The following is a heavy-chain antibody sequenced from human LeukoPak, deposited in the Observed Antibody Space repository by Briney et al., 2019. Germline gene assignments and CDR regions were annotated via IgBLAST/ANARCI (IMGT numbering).Heavy chain of an antibody. CDR3: AREGECSGGSCYSYGWFDP. D-gene: IGHD2-15*01. V-gene: IGHV4-39*07. CDR2: IYYSGST. Sequence: SETLSLTCAVSGDSISSSSYYWGWIRQPPGKGLEWIGSIYYSGSTYYNPSLKSRVTISVDTSKNQFSLKLRSATTADAALYYCAREGECSGGSCYSYGWFDPWGQGTLVTVSS. J-gene: IGHJ5*02. CDR1: GDSISSSSYY.